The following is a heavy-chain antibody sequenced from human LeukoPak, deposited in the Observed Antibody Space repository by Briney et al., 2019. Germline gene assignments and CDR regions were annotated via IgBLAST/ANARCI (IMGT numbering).Heavy chain of an antibody. CDR1: GFTFSSYA. Sequence: GGSLRLSCAASGFTFSSYAMSWVRQAPGKGLEWVSAISGSGGGTYYADSVKGRFTISRDNTKNTLYLQMNSLRAEDTAVYYCARQITRLSYFDYWGQGTLVTVSS. J-gene: IGHJ4*02. CDR2: ISGSGGGT. V-gene: IGHV3-23*01. D-gene: IGHD3-10*01. CDR3: ARQITRLSYFDY.